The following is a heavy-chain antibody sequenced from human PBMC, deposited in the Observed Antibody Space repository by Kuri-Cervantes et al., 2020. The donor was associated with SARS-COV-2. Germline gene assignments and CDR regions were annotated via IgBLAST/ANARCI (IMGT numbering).Heavy chain of an antibody. J-gene: IGHJ4*02. Sequence: GGSLRLSCSASGFTFDDNAMTWVRQPPGKGLEWVSGINWSGGSTHYADSVKGRFTIPRDNPKNSLYLQMNSLRAEDTAVYYCAKDAAYSSGWGTFDYWGQGTLVTVSS. D-gene: IGHD6-19*01. CDR3: AKDAAYSSGWGTFDY. CDR1: GFTFDDNA. CDR2: INWSGGST. V-gene: IGHV3-20*04.